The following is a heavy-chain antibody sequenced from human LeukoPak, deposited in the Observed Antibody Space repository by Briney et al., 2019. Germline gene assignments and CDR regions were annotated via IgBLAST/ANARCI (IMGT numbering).Heavy chain of an antibody. CDR2: INHSGST. J-gene: IGHJ4*02. CDR1: GASFSGYY. CDR3: AREYFDWSIYPAIGYFNS. D-gene: IGHD3-9*01. V-gene: IGHV4-34*01. Sequence: SETLSLTCAVYGASFSGYYWSWIRQPPGKGLEWLGEINHSGSTDYNPSLKSRVTISVDTSNNQFSLKLSSGTAADTPVYYCAREYFDWSIYPAIGYFNSWGKGTLVTVS.